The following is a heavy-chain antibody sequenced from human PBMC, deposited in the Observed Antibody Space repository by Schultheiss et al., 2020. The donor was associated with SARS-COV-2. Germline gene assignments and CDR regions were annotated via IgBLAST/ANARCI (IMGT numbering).Heavy chain of an antibody. J-gene: IGHJ6*02. CDR3: ASWPSRERGSARDYYYYYGLDV. CDR1: GFTFDDYP. CDR2: IFAGGTT. D-gene: IGHD1-26*01. V-gene: IGHV3-66*01. Sequence: GGSLRLSCTASGFTFDDYPMSWFRQAPGKGLEWVSVIFAGGTTHYADSVKGRFILTRDSSTNSLYLQMTSLRVEDTAVYYCASWPSRERGSARDYYYYYGLDVWGQGGTVTVAS.